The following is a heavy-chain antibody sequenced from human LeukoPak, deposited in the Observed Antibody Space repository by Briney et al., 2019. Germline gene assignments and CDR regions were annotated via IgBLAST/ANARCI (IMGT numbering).Heavy chain of an antibody. Sequence: SETLSLTCTVSGGSTSSYYWSWIRQPPGKGLEWIGYIYSSGSTNYNPSLKSRVTISVDTSKDQFSLKLTSVTAADTAMYYCARGPTRWGQGTLVTVSS. CDR3: ARGPTR. V-gene: IGHV4-59*01. J-gene: IGHJ4*02. CDR2: IYSSGST. CDR1: GGSTSSYY.